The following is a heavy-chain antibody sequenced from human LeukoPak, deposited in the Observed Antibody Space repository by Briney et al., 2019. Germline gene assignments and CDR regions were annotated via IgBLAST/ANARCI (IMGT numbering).Heavy chain of an antibody. D-gene: IGHD2-2*01. J-gene: IGHJ3*02. V-gene: IGHV3-30*02. CDR1: GFTFSSYG. CDR2: IRYDGSNK. Sequence: GGSLRLSCAASGFTFSSYGMHWVRQAPGKGLEWMAFIRYDGSNKYYADSVKGRFTISRDNSKNTLYLQMNSLRAEDTAVYYCAKEAHIVVVPAALDIWGQGTMVAVSS. CDR3: AKEAHIVVVPAALDI.